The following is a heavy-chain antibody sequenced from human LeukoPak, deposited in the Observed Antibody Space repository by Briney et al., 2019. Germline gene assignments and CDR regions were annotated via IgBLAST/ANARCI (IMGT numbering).Heavy chain of an antibody. CDR2: IYSGGST. CDR3: ASDTYSLDAFDI. Sequence: PGGSLRLTCAASGFTVSSNYMSWVRQAPGKGLQWVSVIYSGGSTYYADSVKGRFTISRDNSKNTLYLQMNSLRAEDTAVYYCASDTYSLDAFDIWGQGTMVTVSS. V-gene: IGHV3-66*01. J-gene: IGHJ3*02. CDR1: GFTVSSNY. D-gene: IGHD2-21*01.